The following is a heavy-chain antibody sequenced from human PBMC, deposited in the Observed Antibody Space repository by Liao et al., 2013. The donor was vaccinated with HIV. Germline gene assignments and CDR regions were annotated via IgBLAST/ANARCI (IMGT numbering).Heavy chain of an antibody. J-gene: IGHJ6*03. CDR3: AITFVGGSGRKGYNMDV. V-gene: IGHV4-61*02. D-gene: IGHD3-10*01. CDR1: VGSISSGPYF. Sequence: QVQLLQSGPGLVRPSQTLSLTCTVSVGSISSGPYFWSWVRQPAGKGLEWIGRMYINGSTNYNPSLKTRVAISVDTSKHQVSLKLSSVTAADTALYYCAITFVGGSGRKGYNMDVWGTGTTVIVSS. CDR2: MYINGST.